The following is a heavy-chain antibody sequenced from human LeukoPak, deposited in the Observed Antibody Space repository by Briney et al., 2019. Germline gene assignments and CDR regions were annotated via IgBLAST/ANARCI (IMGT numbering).Heavy chain of an antibody. CDR1: GYTFTGYY. J-gene: IGHJ4*02. Sequence: ASVEVSCKASGYTFTGYYIHWVRQAPGQGLEWMGWINPDRGGTYYAQKFQGRVTMTRDTSISAAYMELSRLRSDDTAVYYCARDTSGWYNYWGQGTLVTVSS. CDR3: ARDTSGWYNY. CDR2: INPDRGGT. V-gene: IGHV1-2*02. D-gene: IGHD6-19*01.